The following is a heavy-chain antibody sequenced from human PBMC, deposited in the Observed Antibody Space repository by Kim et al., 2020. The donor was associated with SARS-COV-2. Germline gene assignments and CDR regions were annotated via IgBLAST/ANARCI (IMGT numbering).Heavy chain of an antibody. CDR3: AKDSRRSGSYNWFDP. CDR2: ISGSGGST. V-gene: IGHV3-23*01. D-gene: IGHD3-10*01. CDR1: GFTFSSYA. J-gene: IGHJ5*02. Sequence: GGSLRLSCAASGFTFSSYAMSWVRQAPGKGLEWVSAISGSGGSTYYADSVKGRFTISRDNSKNTLYLQMNSLRAEDTAVYYCAKDSRRSGSYNWFDPWGQGTLVTVSS.